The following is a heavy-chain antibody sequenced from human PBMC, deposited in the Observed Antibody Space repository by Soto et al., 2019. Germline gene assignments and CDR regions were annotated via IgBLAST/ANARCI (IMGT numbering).Heavy chain of an antibody. Sequence: QMQLQASGPGLVKPSETLSLTCNVSGASVSNGYWGWIRQPPGKGLEWIGFMYFGGSFNYNPSLTSRATISVETSKNQFSMKLTSVTASDTAVYYCARSYYDSTGFAVDPWGQGTLVTVSS. D-gene: IGHD3-22*01. CDR3: ARSYYDSTGFAVDP. CDR2: MYFGGSF. CDR1: GASVSNGY. J-gene: IGHJ5*02. V-gene: IGHV4-59*02.